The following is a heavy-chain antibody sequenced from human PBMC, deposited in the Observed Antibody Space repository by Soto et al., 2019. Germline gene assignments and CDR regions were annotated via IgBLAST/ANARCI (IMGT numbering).Heavy chain of an antibody. D-gene: IGHD6-19*01. CDR1: GFTFSSYV. J-gene: IGHJ4*02. V-gene: IGHV3-30-3*01. Sequence: PGGSLRLSCEASGFTFSSYVMHWVRQAPGKGLEWVAVISYDGSNKYYADSVKGRFTISRDNSKNTLYLQMNFLRAQDTAVYYCARDPHNSGWYEWVSMTLSIDFDYWGQGTLVTVSS. CDR2: ISYDGSNK. CDR3: ARDPHNSGWYEWVSMTLSIDFDY.